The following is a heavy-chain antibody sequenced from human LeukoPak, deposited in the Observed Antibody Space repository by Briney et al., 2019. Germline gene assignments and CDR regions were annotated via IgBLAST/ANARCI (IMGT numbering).Heavy chain of an antibody. V-gene: IGHV3-74*01. D-gene: IGHD1-14*01. CDR1: GFAFNAYW. Sequence: GGSLRLSCAASGFAFNAYWMHWVRQTPGKGTDCVSVISGDGLHTNHVDSVKGRFTVSRDNAKNTLYLQMNSLRVEDTAIYYCARGSEPDRGLDYWGQGTPVTVSS. CDR2: ISGDGLHT. J-gene: IGHJ4*02. CDR3: ARGSEPDRGLDY.